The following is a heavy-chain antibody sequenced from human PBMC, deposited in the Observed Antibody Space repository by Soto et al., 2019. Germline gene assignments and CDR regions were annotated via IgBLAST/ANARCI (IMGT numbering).Heavy chain of an antibody. Sequence: GGSLRLSCAASGFTFSSYWMSWVRQAPGKGLEWVANIKQDGSEKYYVDSVKGRLTISRDNAKNSLYLQMNSLRAEDTAVYYCAPQYYDFWSGHHLFDYWGQGTLVTVSS. CDR3: APQYYDFWSGHHLFDY. V-gene: IGHV3-7*01. D-gene: IGHD3-3*01. CDR2: IKQDGSEK. J-gene: IGHJ4*02. CDR1: GFTFSSYW.